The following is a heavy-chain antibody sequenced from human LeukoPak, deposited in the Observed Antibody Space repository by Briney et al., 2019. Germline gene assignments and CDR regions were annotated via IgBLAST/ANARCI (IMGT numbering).Heavy chain of an antibody. CDR2: ISGSGAST. J-gene: IGHJ4*02. CDR1: GFTLSTNA. CDR3: AKDVGKWESLHFFDY. D-gene: IGHD1-26*01. V-gene: IGHV3-23*01. Sequence: AGSLRLSCLTSGFTLSTNATSWVRQAPGKGLEWISGISGSGASTYYADSVKGRFTISRDDSRNTLYLQMNSLRGDDTAVYYCAKDVGKWESLHFFDYWGQGTLVTVSS.